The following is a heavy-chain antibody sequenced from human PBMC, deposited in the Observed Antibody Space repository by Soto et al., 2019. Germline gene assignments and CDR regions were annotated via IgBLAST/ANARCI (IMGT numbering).Heavy chain of an antibody. J-gene: IGHJ4*02. CDR1: GGSFSGYY. CDR2: INHSGST. D-gene: IGHD3-10*01. Sequence: SETLSLTCAVYGGSFSGYYWSWIRQPPGKGLEWIGEINHSGSTNYNPSLKSRVTISVDTSKNQFSLKLSSVTAADTAVYYCARRSEENYRPDLDYWGQGTLVTVSS. V-gene: IGHV4-34*01. CDR3: ARRSEENYRPDLDY.